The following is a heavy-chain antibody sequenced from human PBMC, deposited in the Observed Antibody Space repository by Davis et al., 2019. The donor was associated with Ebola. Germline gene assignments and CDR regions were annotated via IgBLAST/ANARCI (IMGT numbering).Heavy chain of an antibody. CDR3: ARGATGYYYYYGMDV. CDR1: GYTFTSYA. J-gene: IGHJ6*02. Sequence: AASVKVSCKASGYTFTSYAMHWVRQAPGQRLEWMGWINAGNGNTKYSQKFQGRVTITRDTSASTAYMELSSLRSEDTAVYYCARGATGYYYYYGMDVWGQGTTVTVSS. CDR2: INAGNGNT. V-gene: IGHV1-3*01. D-gene: IGHD1-14*01.